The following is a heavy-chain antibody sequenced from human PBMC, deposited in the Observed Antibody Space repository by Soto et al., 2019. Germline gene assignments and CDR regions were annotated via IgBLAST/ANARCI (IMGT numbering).Heavy chain of an antibody. CDR2: IYYSGST. V-gene: IGHV4-31*03. CDR1: GGSISSGGYY. Sequence: KPSETLSLTCTVSGGSISSGGYYWSWIRQHPGKGLEWIGYIYYSGSTYYNPSLKSRVTISVDTSKNQFSLKLSSVTAADTAVYYCARNDYGDYNDAFDIWGQGTMVTVSS. D-gene: IGHD4-17*01. CDR3: ARNDYGDYNDAFDI. J-gene: IGHJ3*02.